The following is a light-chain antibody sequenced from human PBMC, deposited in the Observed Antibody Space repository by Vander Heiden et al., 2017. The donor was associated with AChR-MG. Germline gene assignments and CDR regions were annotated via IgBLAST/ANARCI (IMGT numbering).Light chain of an antibody. CDR2: DVS. CDR1: SSDVGAYNY. J-gene: IGLJ1*01. CDR3: SSYTSSSTPFV. Sequence: QSALTQPASVSGSPGQSITISCTGTSSDVGAYNYVSWYQQHPGKVPKLMIHDVSNRPSGVSDRFSGSKSDNTASLTISGLQAEDEADYYCSSYTSSSTPFVFGTGTKVLVL. V-gene: IGLV2-14*03.